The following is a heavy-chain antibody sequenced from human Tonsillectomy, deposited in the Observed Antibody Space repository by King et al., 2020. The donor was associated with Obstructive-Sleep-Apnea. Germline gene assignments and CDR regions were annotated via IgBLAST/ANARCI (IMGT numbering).Heavy chain of an antibody. CDR2: IYYSVST. J-gene: IGHJ4*02. CDR1: GGSISSSYYY. Sequence: QLQESGPRLVKPSETLSLTCTVSGGSISSSYYYWGWIRQPPGKGLEWIGSIYYSVSTYYNPSLKSRVTISIDTSKNQFSLKVNSVTAAATAVYYCATGGTLRVLSYWGQGTLVTVST. V-gene: IGHV4-39*07. CDR3: ATGGTLRVLSY. D-gene: IGHD1/OR15-1a*01.